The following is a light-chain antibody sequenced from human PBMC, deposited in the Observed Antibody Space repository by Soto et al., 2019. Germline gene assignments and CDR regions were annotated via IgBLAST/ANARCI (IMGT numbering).Light chain of an antibody. CDR1: QSLVYSDGNTY. J-gene: IGKJ2*01. Sequence: DVVMTQSPLSLPVTLGQPASISCRSSQSLVYSDGNTYLTWLQQRPGQSPRRLIYRVSNRDSGVLDTXSGSGSGTDFSLKISRVEAEDLGVYYCVQSTHWPMTFGQGTKLEIK. V-gene: IGKV2-30*01. CDR3: VQSTHWPMT. CDR2: RVS.